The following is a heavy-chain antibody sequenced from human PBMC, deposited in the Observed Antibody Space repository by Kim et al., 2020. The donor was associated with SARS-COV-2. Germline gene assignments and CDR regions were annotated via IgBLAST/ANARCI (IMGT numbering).Heavy chain of an antibody. CDR1: GFTFSSYW. D-gene: IGHD2-2*01. Sequence: GGSLRLSCAASGFTFSSYWMSWVRQAPGKGLEWVANIKQDGSEKYYVDSVKGRFTISRDNAKNSLYLQMNSLRAEDTAVYYCARDLCSSTSCYARGDYYYGMDVWGQGTTVTVSS. J-gene: IGHJ6*02. V-gene: IGHV3-7*03. CDR3: ARDLCSSTSCYARGDYYYGMDV. CDR2: IKQDGSEK.